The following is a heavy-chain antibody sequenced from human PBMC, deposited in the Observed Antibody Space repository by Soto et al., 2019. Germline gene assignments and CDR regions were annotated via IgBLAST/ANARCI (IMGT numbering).Heavy chain of an antibody. V-gene: IGHV3-53*01. Sequence: EVQLVESGGGLIQPGGSLRLSCAASGFTVSSNYMSWVRQAPGKGLEWVSVIYSGGSTYYADSMKGRFTISRDNSKNTLYLQMNSLRAEDTAVYYCAAQTSGSYPFDYWGQGTLVTVSS. CDR1: GFTVSSNY. D-gene: IGHD1-26*01. J-gene: IGHJ4*02. CDR3: AAQTSGSYPFDY. CDR2: IYSGGST.